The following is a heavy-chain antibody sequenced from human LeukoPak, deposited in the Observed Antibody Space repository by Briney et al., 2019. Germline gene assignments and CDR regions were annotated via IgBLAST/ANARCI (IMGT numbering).Heavy chain of an antibody. D-gene: IGHD4-17*01. J-gene: IGHJ6*02. CDR2: ISAYNGNT. CDR3: ARGVATGYYYYYYGMDV. Sequence: ASVKVSCKASGYTFTSYGISWVRQAPGQGLEWMGWISAYNGNTNYAQKLQGRVTMTTDTSTSTAYMELRSLRSDDTAVYYCARGVATGYYYYYYGMDVWGQGTTVTVSS. CDR1: GYTFTSYG. V-gene: IGHV1-18*01.